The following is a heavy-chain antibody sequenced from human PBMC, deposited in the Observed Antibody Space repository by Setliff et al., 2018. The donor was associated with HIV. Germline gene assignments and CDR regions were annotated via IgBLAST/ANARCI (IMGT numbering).Heavy chain of an antibody. V-gene: IGHV4-61*05. CDR2: IYTSGST. D-gene: IGHD3-22*01. CDR1: GVSISSSSYF. CDR3: ARTPEDYDQYFFDR. J-gene: IGHJ4*02. Sequence: SETLSLTCAVSGVSISSSSYFWGWIRRPPGKGLEWIGYIYTSGSTNYNPSLGGRVTISVDTSKNQFSLKLSSVTAADTAVYYCARTPEDYDQYFFDRWGQGTLVTVSS.